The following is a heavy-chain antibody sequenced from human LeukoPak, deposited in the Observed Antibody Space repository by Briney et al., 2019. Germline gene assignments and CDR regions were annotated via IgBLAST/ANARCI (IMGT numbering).Heavy chain of an antibody. J-gene: IGHJ4*02. CDR1: GGSISSGIYF. Sequence: PSETLSLTCTVSGGSISSGIYFWGWIRQPPGKGLEWIGNIFYSGTTYYNPSLKSRVTISVDTSKNQFSLNLSSVTAADTAVYYCARDGWGYCSGGSCNSPLGYFDYWGQGTLVTVSS. CDR3: ARDGWGYCSGGSCNSPLGYFDY. D-gene: IGHD2-15*01. V-gene: IGHV4-39*07. CDR2: IFYSGTT.